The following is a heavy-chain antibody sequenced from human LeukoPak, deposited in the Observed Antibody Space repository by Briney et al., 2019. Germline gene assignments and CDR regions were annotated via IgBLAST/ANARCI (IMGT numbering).Heavy chain of an antibody. CDR3: ARVPGGLSYFFDR. CDR1: GYTFTVYY. V-gene: IGHV1-2*04. Sequence: ASVRVSCMASGYTFTVYYTHGLRQAPGQGLEWMGWINPNNDDTKYAQKFQGWVTMTKDTSINTAYMELRRLTSDDTAVYFCARVPGGLSYFFDRWGQGTLVTVSS. CDR2: INPNNDDT. J-gene: IGHJ4*02. D-gene: IGHD5-12*01.